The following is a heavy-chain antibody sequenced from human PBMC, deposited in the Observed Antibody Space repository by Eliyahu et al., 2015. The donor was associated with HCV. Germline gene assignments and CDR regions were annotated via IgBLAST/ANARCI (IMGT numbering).Heavy chain of an antibody. CDR2: ISSGSSYI. J-gene: IGHJ6*03. CDR3: VRDGGSDGSIDYYYMDV. Sequence: EVQLVESGGGVVKRGGSLRLSCAASGFTXXSFDMNWVRQAPGKGLEWVSSISSGSSYIYYADSVEGRFTISRDNAKNSLFLQMTSLRPEDTAVYYCVRDGGSDGSIDYYYMDVWGKGTTVTVSS. CDR1: GFTXXSFD. D-gene: IGHD3-3*02. V-gene: IGHV3-21*01.